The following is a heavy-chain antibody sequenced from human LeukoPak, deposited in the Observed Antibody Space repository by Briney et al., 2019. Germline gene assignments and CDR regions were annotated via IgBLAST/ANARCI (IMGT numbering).Heavy chain of an antibody. CDR2: INSDGSSI. J-gene: IGHJ4*02. V-gene: IGHV3-74*01. CDR3: ARRAAALRAFDY. D-gene: IGHD6-13*01. Sequence: GGSLRLSCAASRFTFSNYWMHWVRQAPGKGLVWVSRINSDGSSISYADSVKGRFTISRDNAKNTLYLQMNSLRAEDTAVYYCARRAAALRAFDYWGQGTLVTVSS. CDR1: RFTFSNYW.